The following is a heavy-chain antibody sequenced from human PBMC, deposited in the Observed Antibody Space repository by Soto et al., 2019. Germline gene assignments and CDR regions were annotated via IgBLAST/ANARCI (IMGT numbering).Heavy chain of an antibody. CDR3: AKDMVVVAAKVLNGMDV. V-gene: IGHV3-9*01. D-gene: IGHD2-15*01. CDR1: GFTFDDYA. CDR2: ISWNSGSI. J-gene: IGHJ6*02. Sequence: GGSLRLSCEAPGFTFDDYAMHWVRQAPGNGLEWVSGISWNSGSIGYADSVKGRFTISRDNAKNSLYLQMNSLRAEDTALYYCAKDMVVVAAKVLNGMDVWGQGTTVTVSS.